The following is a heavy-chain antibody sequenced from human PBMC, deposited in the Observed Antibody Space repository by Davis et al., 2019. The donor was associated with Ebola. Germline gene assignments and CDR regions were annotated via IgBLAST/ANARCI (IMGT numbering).Heavy chain of an antibody. CDR1: GGSISSYY. CDR2: IYYSGST. J-gene: IGHJ6*02. V-gene: IGHV4-59*08. CDR3: ARQTTVTTYYYGMDV. D-gene: IGHD4-11*01. Sequence: MPSETLSLTCPVSGGSISSYYWSWIRQPPGKGLEWIGYIYYSGSTNYNPSLKSRVTISVDTSKNQFSLKLSSVTAADTAVYYCARQTTVTTYYYGMDVWGQGTTVTVSS.